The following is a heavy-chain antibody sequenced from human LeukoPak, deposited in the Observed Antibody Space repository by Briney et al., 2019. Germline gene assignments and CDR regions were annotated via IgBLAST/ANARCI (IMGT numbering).Heavy chain of an antibody. CDR3: ARDVVGYIYGYGP. CDR2: ISSRGSNT. V-gene: IGHV3-21*01. J-gene: IGHJ5*02. D-gene: IGHD5-18*01. Sequence: GGSLRLSCAASGFSFSSYSMNWVRQAPGKGLEWVSVISSRGSNTYYADSVKGRLTISRDNAKNSLYLQMNSLRVEDTAVYYCARDVVGYIYGYGPWGQGTLVTVSS. CDR1: GFSFSSYS.